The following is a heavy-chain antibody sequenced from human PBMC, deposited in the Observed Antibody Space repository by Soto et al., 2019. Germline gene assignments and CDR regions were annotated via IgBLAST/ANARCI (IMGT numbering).Heavy chain of an antibody. V-gene: IGHV4-30-4*01. Sequence: SETLSLTCTVSGGSISSGYYYWSWIRQPPGKGLEWIGYIYYSGSTYYNPSLKSRVTISVDTSKNQFYLKLSSVTAADTAVYYCARADGYNFNAFDILGQGKTVPVSS. CDR3: ARADGYNFNAFDI. CDR1: GGSISSGYYY. CDR2: IYYSGST. D-gene: IGHD5-12*01. J-gene: IGHJ3*02.